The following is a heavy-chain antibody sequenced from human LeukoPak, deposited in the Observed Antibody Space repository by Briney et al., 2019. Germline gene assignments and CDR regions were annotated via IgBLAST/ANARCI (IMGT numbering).Heavy chain of an antibody. CDR3: AGEGDYFDY. Sequence: SETLSLTCTISGGSISSHYWSWIRQPPGKGLEWIGYIYYSGSTNYNPSLKSRVTISVDTSKKQFSLKLSSVTAADTAVYYCAGEGDYFDYWGQGTLVTVSS. CDR2: IYYSGST. CDR1: GGSISSHY. D-gene: IGHD3-10*01. J-gene: IGHJ4*02. V-gene: IGHV4-59*08.